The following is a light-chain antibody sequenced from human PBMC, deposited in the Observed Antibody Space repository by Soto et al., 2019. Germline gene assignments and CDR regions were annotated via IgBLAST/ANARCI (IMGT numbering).Light chain of an antibody. J-gene: IGKJ1*01. V-gene: IGKV3-20*01. CDR3: QQYNNWPPET. Sequence: EIVLTQSPGTLSLSPGERATLSCRASQSVTSNYLAWYQQKPGQAPRLLVYGASSRATGISDRFSGSGSGTDFTLTISRLEPEDFAFYYCQQYNNWPPETFGQGTKVDIK. CDR1: QSVTSNY. CDR2: GAS.